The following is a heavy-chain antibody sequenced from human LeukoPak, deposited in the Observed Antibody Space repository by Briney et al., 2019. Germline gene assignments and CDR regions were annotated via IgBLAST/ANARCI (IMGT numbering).Heavy chain of an antibody. CDR2: IYYSGST. CDR3: ARARRSGGVIVIDY. V-gene: IGHV4-59*01. CDR1: GGSISSYY. J-gene: IGHJ4*02. Sequence: SETLSLTCTVSGGSISSYYWRWIRQPPGKGLEWIGYIYYSGSTNYNPSLKSRVTISVDTSKNQFSLKLSSVTAADTAVYYCARARRSGGVIVIDYWGQGTLVTVSS. D-gene: IGHD3-16*02.